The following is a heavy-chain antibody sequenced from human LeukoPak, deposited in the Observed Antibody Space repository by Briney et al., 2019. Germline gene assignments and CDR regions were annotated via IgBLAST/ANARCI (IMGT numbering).Heavy chain of an antibody. CDR3: ARDRTVTRTYYYYGMDV. J-gene: IGHJ6*02. CDR2: INTNTGNP. CDR1: GYTFTSYA. V-gene: IGHV7-4-1*02. Sequence: ASVKVSCKASGYTFTSYAMNWVRQAPGQGLEWMGWINTNTGNPTYAQGFTGRFVFSLDTSVSTAYLQISSLKAEDTAVYYCARDRTVTRTYYYYGMDVWGQGTTVTVSS. D-gene: IGHD4-17*01.